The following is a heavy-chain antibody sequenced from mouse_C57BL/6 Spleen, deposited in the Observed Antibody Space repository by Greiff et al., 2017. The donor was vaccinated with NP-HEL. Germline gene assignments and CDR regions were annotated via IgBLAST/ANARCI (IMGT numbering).Heavy chain of an antibody. Sequence: LQQPGAELVRPGTSVKLSCKASGYTFTSYWMHWVKQRPGQGLEWIGVIDPSDSYTNYNQKFKGKATLTVDTSSSTAYMQLSSLTSEDSAVYYCAREGLYYAMDYWGQGTSVTVSS. J-gene: IGHJ4*01. CDR2: IDPSDSYT. CDR1: GYTFTSYW. D-gene: IGHD6-2*01. CDR3: AREGLYYAMDY. V-gene: IGHV1-59*01.